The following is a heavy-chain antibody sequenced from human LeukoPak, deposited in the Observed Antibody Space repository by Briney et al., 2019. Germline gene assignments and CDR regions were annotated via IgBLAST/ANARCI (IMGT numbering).Heavy chain of an antibody. CDR1: GYTFTGYY. J-gene: IGHJ4*01. CDR2: INPNSGGT. Sequence: GASVKVSCKASGYTFTGYYMHWVRQAPGQGLEWMGWINPNSGGTNYAQKFQGRVTMTRDTSISTAYMELSGLRSDDTAVYYCARDGHDSSGYYPDYWGXGTLVTVSX. V-gene: IGHV1-2*02. CDR3: ARDGHDSSGYYPDY. D-gene: IGHD3-22*01.